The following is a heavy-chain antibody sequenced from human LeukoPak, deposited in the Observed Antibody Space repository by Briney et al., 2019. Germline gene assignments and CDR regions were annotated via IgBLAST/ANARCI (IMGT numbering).Heavy chain of an antibody. V-gene: IGHV3-48*01. CDR1: GFTFSSYG. D-gene: IGHD2-2*01. CDR3: ARGRYCSSTGCYDAFDY. Sequence: GGSLRLSCAASGFTFSSYGLNWVRQAPGKGLEWISYISSGSTTIYYADSVKGRFTISRDNAKNSLYLQMHSLRAEDTAVYYCARGRYCSSTGCYDAFDYWGQGTLVTVSS. CDR2: ISSGSTTI. J-gene: IGHJ4*02.